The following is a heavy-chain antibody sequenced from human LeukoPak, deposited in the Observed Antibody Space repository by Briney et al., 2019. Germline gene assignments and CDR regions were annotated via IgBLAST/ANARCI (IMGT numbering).Heavy chain of an antibody. CDR2: IYHSGST. CDR3: ARDSYYFGSGSDNTPYNWFDP. J-gene: IGHJ5*02. D-gene: IGHD3-10*01. CDR1: RGSISSNNW. Sequence: KSSETLSLTCAVSRGSISSNNWWSWVRQPPGKRLEWIAEIYHSGSTNYNPSLKSRVTISVDKSKNQFSLKLSSVTAADTAMYYCARDSYYFGSGSDNTPYNWFDPWGQGTLVTVSS. V-gene: IGHV4-4*02.